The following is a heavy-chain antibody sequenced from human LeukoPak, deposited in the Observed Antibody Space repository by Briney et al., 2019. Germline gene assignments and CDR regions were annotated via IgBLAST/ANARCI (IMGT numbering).Heavy chain of an antibody. D-gene: IGHD3-10*01. CDR3: ARDRRGLGSIDY. CDR2: MYDSGST. Sequence: SETLSLTCTVSGASISSYYWSWIRQPPGKGLEWIGYMYDSGSTNYNPSLKSRLTISADTSKNQFSLKLTSVTAADTAVYYCARDRRGLGSIDYWGQGTLVTVSS. CDR1: GASISSYY. J-gene: IGHJ4*02. V-gene: IGHV4-59*01.